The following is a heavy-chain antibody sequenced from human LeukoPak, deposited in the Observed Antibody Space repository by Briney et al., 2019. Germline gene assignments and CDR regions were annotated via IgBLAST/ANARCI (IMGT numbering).Heavy chain of an antibody. V-gene: IGHV3-20*04. CDR1: GFTFGDYG. CDR2: INWNGGST. CDR3: ARLNSSGYYYNRPFDY. D-gene: IGHD3-22*01. Sequence: GGSLRLSCAASGFTFGDYGMSWVRQAPGKGLEWVSGINWNGGSTGYADSVKGRFTISRDNAKNSLYLQMNSLRAEDTALYYCARLNSSGYYYNRPFDYWGQGTLATVSS. J-gene: IGHJ4*02.